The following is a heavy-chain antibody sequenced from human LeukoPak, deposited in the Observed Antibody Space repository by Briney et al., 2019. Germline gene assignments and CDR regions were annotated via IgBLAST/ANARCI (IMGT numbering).Heavy chain of an antibody. Sequence: SETLSFTCAVYGGSFSGDYWSCIRQPPGKGLEWIGQINHSGSTNYNPSLKSRVTISVDTSKNQFSLKLSSVTAADTAVYYCARGPKSSGWFGRSAFYIWGQGTMVTVSS. CDR2: INHSGST. CDR1: GGSFSGDY. CDR3: ARGPKSSGWFGRSAFYI. V-gene: IGHV4-34*01. J-gene: IGHJ3*02. D-gene: IGHD6-19*01.